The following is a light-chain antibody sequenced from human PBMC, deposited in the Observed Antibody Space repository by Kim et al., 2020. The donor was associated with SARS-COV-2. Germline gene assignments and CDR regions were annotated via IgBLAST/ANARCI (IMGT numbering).Light chain of an antibody. Sequence: AKLTCTLSSGHSSYAIAWHQQQPEKGPRYLMKLNSDGSHSKGDGIPDRFSGSSSGAERYLTISSLQSEDEADYYCQTWGTGTPVVFGGGTQLTVL. J-gene: IGLJ2*01. CDR2: LNSDGSH. CDR1: SGHSSYA. CDR3: QTWGTGTPVV. V-gene: IGLV4-69*01.